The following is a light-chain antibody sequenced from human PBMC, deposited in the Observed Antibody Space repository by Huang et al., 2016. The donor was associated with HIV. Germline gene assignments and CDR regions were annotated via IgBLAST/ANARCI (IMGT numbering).Light chain of an antibody. Sequence: EIVMTQSPATLSVSPGERVTLTCRANRSVSTNLAWYQQRPGQAPRLLIYWASTRATGIPSRFSGSGAGTDFSLTISSLQSEDFALYYCHQYNNWLLSFGGGTRVDI. CDR2: WAS. V-gene: IGKV3-15*01. J-gene: IGKJ4*01. CDR3: HQYNNWLLS. CDR1: RSVSTN.